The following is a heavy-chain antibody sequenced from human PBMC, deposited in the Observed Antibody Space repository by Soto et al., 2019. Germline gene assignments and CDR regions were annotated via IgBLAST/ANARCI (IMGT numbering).Heavy chain of an antibody. CDR1: GGSISSGGYY. J-gene: IGHJ4*02. V-gene: IGHV4-30-4*08. CDR2: IYYSGST. Sequence: ASETLSLTCTVSGGSISSGGYYWSWIRQHPGKGLEWIGYIYYSGSTYYNPSLKSRVTISVDTSKNQFSLKLSSVTAADTAVYYCARARPIAAAGTVDYWGQGTLVTVSS. CDR3: ARARPIAAAGTVDY. D-gene: IGHD6-13*01.